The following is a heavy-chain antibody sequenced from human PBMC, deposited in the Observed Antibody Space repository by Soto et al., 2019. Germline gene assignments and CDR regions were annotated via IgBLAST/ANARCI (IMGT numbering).Heavy chain of an antibody. D-gene: IGHD1-7*01. J-gene: IGHJ6*01. CDR2: IFHDGTA. V-gene: IGHV4-4*02. CDR3: ERVVYDTGLNYLDWDCWDPGNLGTGAYGM. CDR1: CVSLTSGNW. Sequence: PSETLSLTCAVSCVSLTSGNWWTWVRQSPQRGLEYIGEIFHDGTANYYPSFERRVAMSVDTSRNQFSLKLTSVTAADTAVYFGERVVYDTGLNYLDWDCWDPGNLGTGAYGM.